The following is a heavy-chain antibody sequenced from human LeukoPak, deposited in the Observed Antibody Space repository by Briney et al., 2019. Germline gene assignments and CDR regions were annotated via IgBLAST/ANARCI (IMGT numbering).Heavy chain of an antibody. D-gene: IGHD2/OR15-2a*01. CDR3: ARAPGVTTFTSFDY. J-gene: IGHJ4*02. CDR2: IYHSGST. CDR1: GYSISSGYY. V-gene: IGHV4-38-2*01. Sequence: PSETLSLTCAVSGYSISSGYYWGWIRQPPGKGLECIGSIYHSGSTYYNSSLKSRVTISVDTSKNQFSLKLSSVTAADTAVYYCARAPGVTTFTSFDYWGQGTLVTVSS.